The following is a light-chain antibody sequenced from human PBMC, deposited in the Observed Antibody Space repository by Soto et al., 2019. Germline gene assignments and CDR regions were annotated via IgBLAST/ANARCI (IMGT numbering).Light chain of an antibody. Sequence: QSALTQPASVSGSPGQSITISCTGTSSDVGGYNYVSWYQQHPGKAPKLMIYDVSNRPPGVSNRFSGSKSGNTASLTISGLQAEDEADYYCSSYTSSSTRVFGTGTKLTVL. CDR3: SSYTSSSTRV. V-gene: IGLV2-14*01. J-gene: IGLJ1*01. CDR2: DVS. CDR1: SSDVGGYNY.